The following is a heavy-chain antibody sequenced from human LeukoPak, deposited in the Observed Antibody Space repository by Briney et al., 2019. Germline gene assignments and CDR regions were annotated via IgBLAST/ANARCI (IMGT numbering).Heavy chain of an antibody. V-gene: IGHV4-39*01. J-gene: IGHJ4*02. D-gene: IGHD3-10*02. CDR3: AAYYSDRNVFDY. Sequence: PSETLSLTCTVSGGSSSISSYYWGWIRQPPGKELEWIGSIFYSGSTYYNPSLKSRVTISVDTSKHQFSLKLRSVTAADTAVYYCAAYYSDRNVFDYWGQGTLVTVSS. CDR2: IFYSGST. CDR1: GGSSSISSYY.